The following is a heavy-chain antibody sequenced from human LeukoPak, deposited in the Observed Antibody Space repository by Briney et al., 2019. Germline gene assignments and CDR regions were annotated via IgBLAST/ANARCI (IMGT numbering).Heavy chain of an antibody. J-gene: IGHJ4*02. V-gene: IGHV3-48*01. Sequence: GGSLRLSCAASGFTFSSYSMNSVRQAPGKGLEWVSYISSSSSTIYYADSVKGRFTISRDNAKNSLYLQMNSLRAEDTAVYYCPSSGRNNYDFWSGYYLYWGQGTLVTVSS. CDR2: ISSSSSTI. CDR1: GFTFSSYS. CDR3: PSSGRNNYDFWSGYYLY. D-gene: IGHD3-3*01.